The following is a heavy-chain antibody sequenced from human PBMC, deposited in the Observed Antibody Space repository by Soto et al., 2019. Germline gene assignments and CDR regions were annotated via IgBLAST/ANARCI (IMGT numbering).Heavy chain of an antibody. CDR1: GGSISSGDYY. Sequence: PSETLSLTCTVSGGSISSGDYYWSWIRQPPGEGLEWIGYIYYSGSTYYNPSLKSRVTISVDTSKNQFSLKLSSVTAADTAVYYCARRRTSYGMDVWGQGTTVTVS. V-gene: IGHV4-30-4*01. J-gene: IGHJ6*02. CDR2: IYYSGST. CDR3: ARRRTSYGMDV.